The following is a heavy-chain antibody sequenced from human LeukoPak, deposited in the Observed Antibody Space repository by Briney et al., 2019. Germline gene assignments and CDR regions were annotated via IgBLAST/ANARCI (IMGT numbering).Heavy chain of an antibody. CDR1: GGSISSGSYY. CDR2: IYTSGST. D-gene: IGHD5-18*01. CDR3: ARDLGYSYGYWFDP. J-gene: IGHJ5*02. Sequence: SQTLSLTCTVSGGSISSGSYYWSWLRQPAGKGLEWIGRIYTSGSTNYNPSLKSRVTISVDTSKNQFSLKLSSVTAADTAVYYCARDLGYSYGYWFDPWGQGTLVTVSS. V-gene: IGHV4-61*02.